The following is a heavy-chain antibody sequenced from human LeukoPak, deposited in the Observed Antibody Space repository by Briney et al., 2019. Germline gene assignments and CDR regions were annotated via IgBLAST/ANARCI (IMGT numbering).Heavy chain of an antibody. Sequence: SETLSLTCTVSGYSISSGYYWGWIRQPPGKGLEWIGSIYHSGSTYYNPSLKSRVTISVDTSKNQFSLKLSSVTAADTAVYYCARSLVGATRAFDYWGQGALVTVSS. CDR2: IYHSGST. J-gene: IGHJ4*02. D-gene: IGHD1-26*01. CDR1: GYSISSGYY. V-gene: IGHV4-38-2*02. CDR3: ARSLVGATRAFDY.